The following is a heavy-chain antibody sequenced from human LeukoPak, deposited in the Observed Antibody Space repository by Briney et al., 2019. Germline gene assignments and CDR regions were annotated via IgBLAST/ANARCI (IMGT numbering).Heavy chain of an antibody. Sequence: GGSLRLSCAASGFTLSSYWMHWVRQVPGEGPVWVSRIHTDGTSTTYADSVKGRFTISRDNAENTLYLQMNSLRAEDTAVYYCVRSRNYYESSVYYRSFYFDYWGQGTLVTVSS. CDR3: VRSRNYYESSVYYRSFYFDY. J-gene: IGHJ4*02. CDR2: IHTDGTST. V-gene: IGHV3-74*01. CDR1: GFTLSSYW. D-gene: IGHD3-22*01.